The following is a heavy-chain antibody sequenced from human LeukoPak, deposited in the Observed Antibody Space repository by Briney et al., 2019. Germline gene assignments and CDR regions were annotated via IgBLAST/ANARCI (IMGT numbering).Heavy chain of an antibody. CDR1: GYTFTNHG. CDR2: INTGNGDT. V-gene: IGHV1-3*04. D-gene: IGHD3-9*01. Sequence: GASVKVSCKASGYTFTNHGMFWVRQAPGQGLEWMGWINTGNGDTVQSQKFQGRVTVTRDTSASIVYMELSSLRYEDTAVYYCARGRTTVSTGLDYYYGMDVWGQGTTVTVSS. CDR3: ARGRTTVSTGLDYYYGMDV. J-gene: IGHJ6*02.